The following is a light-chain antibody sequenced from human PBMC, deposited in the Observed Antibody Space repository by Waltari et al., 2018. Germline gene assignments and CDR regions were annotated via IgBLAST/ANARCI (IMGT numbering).Light chain of an antibody. J-gene: IGKJ1*01. CDR2: KAS. CDR1: QNINSW. V-gene: IGKV1-5*03. Sequence: DIQITQSPSPLSASVRDRVTPTSRASQNINSWLAWYKQKPGKAPKVLIYKASSLESGVPSRISGSGSGTEFTLTISSLQPDDFGTYYCQQYNSYPLTFGQGTKVEIK. CDR3: QQYNSYPLT.